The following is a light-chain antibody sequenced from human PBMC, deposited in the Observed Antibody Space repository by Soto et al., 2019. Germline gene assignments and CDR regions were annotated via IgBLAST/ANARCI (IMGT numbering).Light chain of an antibody. J-gene: IGKJ4*01. CDR3: QQYHNWPLS. CDR1: QTVCNY. V-gene: IGKV3-15*01. Sequence: IVLTQSPGTLSLSAGGSGTVSCRASQTVCNYLVRYEQKRGHVPGLFIYDESTRAPGIPTAFSGSGSRTEFTLTIGSLQSEDFAIYYCQQYHNWPLSLGGGTKV. CDR2: DES.